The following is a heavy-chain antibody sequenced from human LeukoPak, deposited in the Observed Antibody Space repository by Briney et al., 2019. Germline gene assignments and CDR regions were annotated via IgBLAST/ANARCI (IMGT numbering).Heavy chain of an antibody. Sequence: GGSLRLSCAASGFRFSNYWMTWVRQAPGKGLGWVANINQDGSENYDVDSVKGRFTISRDNAKNSLYLQMNSLRVEDTAVYYCARGKGWFDPWGQGTLVTVSS. J-gene: IGHJ5*02. V-gene: IGHV3-7*01. CDR3: ARGKGWFDP. CDR1: GFRFSNYW. CDR2: INQDGSEN.